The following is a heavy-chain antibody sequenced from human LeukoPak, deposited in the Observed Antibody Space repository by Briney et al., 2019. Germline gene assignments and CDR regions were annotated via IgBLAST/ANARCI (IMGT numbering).Heavy chain of an antibody. D-gene: IGHD1-26*01. V-gene: IGHV4-39*07. Sequence: PSETLSLTCTVSGGSISSSSYYWGWIRQPPGKGLEWIGSIYYSGGTYYNPSLKSRVTISVDTSKNQFSLKLNSVTAADTAMYYCGRHTTSTFDYWGQGTLVTVSS. CDR2: IYYSGGT. CDR1: GGSISSSSYY. J-gene: IGHJ4*02. CDR3: GRHTTSTFDY.